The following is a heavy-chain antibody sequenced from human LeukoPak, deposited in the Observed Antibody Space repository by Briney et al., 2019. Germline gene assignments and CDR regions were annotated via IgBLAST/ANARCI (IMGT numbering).Heavy chain of an antibody. CDR1: GFMFSAYG. CDR2: IQSVTRGT. J-gene: IGHJ3*02. V-gene: IGHV3-30*02. CDR3: VRPTGGDPPRPFEI. Sequence: PGGSLRLSCAASGFMFSAYGLYWVRQSPGRGLEWVAYIQSVTRGTKYADSVEGRFTISRDDSRDTLNLQMNSLRVEDTAVYYCVRPTGGDPPRPFEIWGQGTVVTVSS. D-gene: IGHD2-21*02.